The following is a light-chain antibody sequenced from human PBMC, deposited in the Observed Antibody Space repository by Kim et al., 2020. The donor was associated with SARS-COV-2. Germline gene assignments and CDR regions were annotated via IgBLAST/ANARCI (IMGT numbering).Light chain of an antibody. J-gene: IGKJ1*01. CDR2: GAS. CDR1: QTVSRNQ. V-gene: IGKV3-20*01. CDR3: QQYGNSRT. Sequence: LSPEERATLSCRASQTVSRNQLAWYQQKPGQAPRLLIYGASSRATGIPDRFSGRGSGTDFSLTISRLEPEDCAVYYCQQYGNSRTFGQGTKVDIK.